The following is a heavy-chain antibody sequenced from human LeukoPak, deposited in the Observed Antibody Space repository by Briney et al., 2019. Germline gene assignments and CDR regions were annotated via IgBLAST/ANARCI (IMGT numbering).Heavy chain of an antibody. CDR1: GGSISSGSYY. D-gene: IGHD3-16*01. V-gene: IGHV4-61*02. Sequence: PSQTLSLTCTVSGGSISSGSYYWSWIRQPAGKGLEWIGRIYTSGSTNYNPSLKSRVTISVDTSKNQFSLKLSSVTAADTAVYYCARLRFEGVIGWGQGTLVTVSS. CDR2: IYTSGST. J-gene: IGHJ4*02. CDR3: ARLRFEGVIG.